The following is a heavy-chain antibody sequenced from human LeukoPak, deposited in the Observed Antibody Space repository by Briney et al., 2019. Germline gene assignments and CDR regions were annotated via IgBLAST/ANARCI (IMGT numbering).Heavy chain of an antibody. CDR1: GGSISSDAYR. J-gene: IGHJ4*02. D-gene: IGHD7-27*01. Sequence: SETLSLTCTVSGGSISSDAYRWGWIRQPPGKGLEWIGNIYYSGYTYYNPSLKSRVTISVDTSKNQLSLKLTSVTAADTAVYYCVRLDWGSGGSGSFDYWGQGTLVTVSS. V-gene: IGHV4-39*01. CDR2: IYYSGYT. CDR3: VRLDWGSGGSGSFDY.